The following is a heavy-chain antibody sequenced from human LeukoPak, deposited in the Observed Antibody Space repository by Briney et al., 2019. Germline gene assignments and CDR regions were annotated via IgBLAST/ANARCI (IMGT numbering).Heavy chain of an antibody. D-gene: IGHD3-22*01. Sequence: PGGSLRLSCAASGFNFDDYGMSWVRQAPGKGLEWVSGINWNGGGTGYADSVKGRFTISRENAKNSLYLQMNSLKAEDTALYYCARGPLQTIPTSKIVVYYYPFDYWGQGTLVPVSS. CDR2: INWNGGGT. CDR3: ARGPLQTIPTSKIVVYYYPFDY. J-gene: IGHJ4*02. V-gene: IGHV3-20*04. CDR1: GFNFDDYG.